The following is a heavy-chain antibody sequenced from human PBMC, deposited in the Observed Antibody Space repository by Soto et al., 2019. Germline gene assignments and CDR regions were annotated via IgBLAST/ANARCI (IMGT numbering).Heavy chain of an antibody. V-gene: IGHV4-59*01. J-gene: IGHJ6*02. D-gene: IGHD2-21*02. CDR1: GGSIGSYY. CDR3: ARDLWGYCGTDCYPLDV. Sequence: SETLSLTCTVSGGSIGSYYWSWIRQPPGKGLEWIGYIYYSGSTNYNPSLKSRVTISVDTSKNQFSLKLNSVTAADTAVYYCARDLWGYCGTDCYPLDVWGQGTTVTV. CDR2: IYYSGST.